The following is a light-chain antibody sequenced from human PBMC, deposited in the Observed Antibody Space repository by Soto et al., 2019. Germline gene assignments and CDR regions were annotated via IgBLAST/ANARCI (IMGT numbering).Light chain of an antibody. Sequence: HSVLTQPPSASGTPGQIVAISCSGSSSNIGSNTVTWYHQLPGTAPKLLTYSPRQRSSGVPGRFSGSTSGASASLSISGLQSEDEADYYCAAWDDRLDVYVFGTGTKVTVL. CDR3: AAWDDRLDVYV. CDR1: SSNIGSNT. CDR2: SPR. V-gene: IGLV1-44*01. J-gene: IGLJ1*01.